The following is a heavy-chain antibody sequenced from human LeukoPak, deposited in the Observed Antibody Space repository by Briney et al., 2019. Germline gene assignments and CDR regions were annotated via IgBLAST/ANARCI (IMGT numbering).Heavy chain of an antibody. CDR2: FDPEDGET. J-gene: IGHJ5*02. Sequence: ASVKVSCKVSGYTLTELSMHWVRQAPGKGLEWMGGFDPEDGETIYAQKFQGRVTMTEDTSTDTAYMELSSLRSDDTAVYYCTTQLSERIAIFGVVIIGWFDPWGQGTLVTVSS. V-gene: IGHV1-24*01. CDR1: GYTLTELS. CDR3: TTQLSERIAIFGVVIIGWFDP. D-gene: IGHD3-3*01.